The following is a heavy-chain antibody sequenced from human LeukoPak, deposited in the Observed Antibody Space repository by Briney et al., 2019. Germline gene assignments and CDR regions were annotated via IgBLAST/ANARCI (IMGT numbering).Heavy chain of an antibody. V-gene: IGHV3-21*01. CDR3: AKHWDYYGMDV. Sequence: PGGSLRLSCAASGFTFSSYSMNWVRQAPGKGLEWVPSISSSSSYIYYADSVKGRFTISRDNAKNSLYLQMNSLRAEDTAVYYCAKHWDYYGMDVWGQGTTVTVSS. J-gene: IGHJ6*02. D-gene: IGHD3-16*01. CDR1: GFTFSSYS. CDR2: ISSSSSYI.